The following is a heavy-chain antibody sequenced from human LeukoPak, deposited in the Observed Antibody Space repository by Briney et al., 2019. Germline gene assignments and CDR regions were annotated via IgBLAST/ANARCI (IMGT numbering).Heavy chain of an antibody. D-gene: IGHD3-10*01. V-gene: IGHV4-34*01. J-gene: IGHJ4*02. CDR1: GGSFSGYH. CDR3: ARLRPFYYGSGSYYYRFDY. CDR2: INHSGST. Sequence: SETLSLTCAVYGGSFSGYHWSWIRQPPGKGLEWIGEINHSGSTNYNPSLKSRVTISVDTSKNQFSLKLSSVTAADTAVYYCARLRPFYYGSGSYYYRFDYWGQGTLVTVSS.